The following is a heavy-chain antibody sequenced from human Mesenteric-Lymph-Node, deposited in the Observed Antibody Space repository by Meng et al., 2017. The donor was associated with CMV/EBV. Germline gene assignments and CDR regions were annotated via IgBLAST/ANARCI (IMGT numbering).Heavy chain of an antibody. V-gene: IGHV4-34*01. CDR2: INHSGSN. J-gene: IGHJ4*02. CDR1: GGSLSGYY. Sequence: QVQIQQWGAGLLMPAETLSLTCAVHGGSLSGYYGSWIRQPPGKGLEWIGEINHSGSNNYNPSLKSRVTISVDTTKNQFSLKLSSVTAADTAVYYCARHQRWLKSEGGFNYWGQGTLVTVSS. D-gene: IGHD4-23*01. CDR3: ARHQRWLKSEGGFNY.